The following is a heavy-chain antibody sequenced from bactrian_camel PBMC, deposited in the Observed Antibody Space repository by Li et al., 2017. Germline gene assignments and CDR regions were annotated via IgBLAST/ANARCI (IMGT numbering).Heavy chain of an antibody. D-gene: IGHD6*01. CDR3: AKGDARLPTGNK. CDR2: IATDGST. CDR1: GLMYRINC. Sequence: HVQLVESGGGSVQSGGSLRLSCATSGLMYRINCLGWFRQAPGKEREGVGSIATDGSTSAADSVKGRFTITKDGDKNTLYLQLNDLKSEDTAMYYCAKGDARLPTGNKRGQGTQVTVS. V-gene: IGHV3S53*01. J-gene: IGHJ4*01.